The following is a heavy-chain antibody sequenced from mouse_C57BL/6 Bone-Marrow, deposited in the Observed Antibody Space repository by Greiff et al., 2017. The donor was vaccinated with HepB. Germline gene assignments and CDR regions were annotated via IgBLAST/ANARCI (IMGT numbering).Heavy chain of an antibody. D-gene: IGHD3-2*02. J-gene: IGHJ4*01. Sequence: QVQLQQPGAELVMPGASVKLSCKASGYTFTSYWMPWVKQRPGQGLEWIGEIDPSDSYTNYNQKFKGKSTLNVDKSSSTAYMQLSSLTSEDSAVYYCARWAAQATVRAMDYWGQGTSVTVSS. CDR2: IDPSDSYT. V-gene: IGHV1-69*01. CDR1: GYTFTSYW. CDR3: ARWAAQATVRAMDY.